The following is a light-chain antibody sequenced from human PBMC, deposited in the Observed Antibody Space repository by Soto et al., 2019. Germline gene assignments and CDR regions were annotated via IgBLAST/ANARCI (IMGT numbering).Light chain of an antibody. CDR2: DAS. V-gene: IGKV3-20*01. CDR1: QSVSSTY. J-gene: IGKJ1*01. Sequence: IVLTQSPGTLSLSPGERATLSCRASQSVSSTYLAWYQQKPGRAPRLLIYDASSRATGIPDRFSGSGSGTDFTLTISRLEPEDFAVYYCQQFSSTPWTFGQGTEVEIQ. CDR3: QQFSSTPWT.